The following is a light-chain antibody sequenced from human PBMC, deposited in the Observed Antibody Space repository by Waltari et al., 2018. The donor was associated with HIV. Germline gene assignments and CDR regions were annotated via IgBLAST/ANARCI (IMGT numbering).Light chain of an antibody. V-gene: IGLV1-47*02. J-gene: IGLJ3*02. CDR3: TTWDSSVTAWV. CDR2: SND. CDR1: SSNIGSDL. Sequence: QSVLIQPPSASGTPGQRVTIPCSGSSSNIGSDLVYWYQQLPGPAPKLLIYSNDQRPSGVPDRFSGSKSGTSASLAISGLRSEDEADYYCTTWDSSVTAWVFGGGTKLTVL.